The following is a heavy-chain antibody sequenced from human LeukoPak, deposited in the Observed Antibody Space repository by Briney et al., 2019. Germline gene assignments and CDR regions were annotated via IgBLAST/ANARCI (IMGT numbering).Heavy chain of an antibody. CDR1: GGSFSDYY. CDR2: ITHSGST. V-gene: IGHV4-34*01. D-gene: IGHD3-10*01. CDR3: ARDSSYYYGSAGPKPLDY. J-gene: IGHJ4*02. Sequence: SETLSLTCAVYGGSFSDYYWSWIRQSPGKWLEWIGKITHSGSTNYNPSLKSRVTISVDTSKNQFSLKLTSVTAADTAVYYCARDSSYYYGSAGPKPLDYWGQGTLVTVSS.